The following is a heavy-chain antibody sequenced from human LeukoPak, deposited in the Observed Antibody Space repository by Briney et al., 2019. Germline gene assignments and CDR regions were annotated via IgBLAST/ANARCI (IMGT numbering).Heavy chain of an antibody. CDR3: AKDHDITIIRGTLFDY. D-gene: IGHD3-10*01. J-gene: IGHJ4*02. V-gene: IGHV3-30*18. Sequence: QPGGSLRLSCAASGFTFSSYGMHWVRQAPGKGLEWVAVISYDGTNKYYADSVKGRFTISRDNSKNTLYLQMNSLRAEDTAVYYCAKDHDITIIRGTLFDYWGQGTLVTVSS. CDR2: ISYDGTNK. CDR1: GFTFSSYG.